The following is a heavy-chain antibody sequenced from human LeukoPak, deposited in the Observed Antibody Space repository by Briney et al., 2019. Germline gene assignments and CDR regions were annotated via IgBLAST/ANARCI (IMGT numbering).Heavy chain of an antibody. J-gene: IGHJ3*02. Sequence: PSETLSLTCTVSGDSISSSRYYWGWIRQPPGKGLEWIGSIYHSGSTYYNPSLKSRVTISVDTSKNQFSLKLSSVTAADTAVYYCAKRYYEANAFDIWGQGTMVTVSS. D-gene: IGHD3-3*01. V-gene: IGHV4-39*07. CDR1: GDSISSSRYY. CDR2: IYHSGST. CDR3: AKRYYEANAFDI.